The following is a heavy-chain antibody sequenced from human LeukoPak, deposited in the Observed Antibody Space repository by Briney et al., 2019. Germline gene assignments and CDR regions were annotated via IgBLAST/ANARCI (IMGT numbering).Heavy chain of an antibody. CDR1: GDSISSYY. V-gene: IGHV3-23*01. CDR3: ARVGIAAAVGAFDI. D-gene: IGHD6-13*01. J-gene: IGHJ3*02. CDR2: ISGSGGST. Sequence: ETLSLTCTVSGDSISSYYWSWVRQAPGKGLEWVSAISGSGGSTYYADSVKGRFTISRDNPKNTLYLQMNSLRAEDTAVYYCARVGIAAAVGAFDIWGQGTMVTVSS.